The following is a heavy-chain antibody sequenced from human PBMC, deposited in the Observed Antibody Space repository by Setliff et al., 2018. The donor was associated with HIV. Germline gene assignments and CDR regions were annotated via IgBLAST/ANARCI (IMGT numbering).Heavy chain of an antibody. J-gene: IGHJ4*02. CDR3: AKELAASGLGYFDS. Sequence: PGGSLRLSXAATGFTFDSYVLHWVRQAPGKGLEWVAVMSIHGNVIIYADSVEGRFTISRDNSRNTLYLQMNSLSAEDTAVFYCAKELAASGLGYFDSWGRGILVTVSS. D-gene: IGHD3-22*01. CDR1: GFTFDSYV. CDR2: MSIHGNVI. V-gene: IGHV3-30*18.